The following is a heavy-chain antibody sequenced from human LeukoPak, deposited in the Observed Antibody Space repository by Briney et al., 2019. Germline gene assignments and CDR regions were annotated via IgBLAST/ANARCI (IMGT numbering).Heavy chain of an antibody. D-gene: IGHD3-10*01. CDR1: GGTFSSYA. J-gene: IGHJ4*02. Sequence: SVKVSCKASGGTFSSYAISWVRQAPGQGLEWMGGIIPIFGTANYARKFQGRVTITADESTSTAYMELSSLRSEDTAVYYCAREITMVRGASDYWGQGTLVTVSS. CDR2: IIPIFGTA. V-gene: IGHV1-69*13. CDR3: AREITMVRGASDY.